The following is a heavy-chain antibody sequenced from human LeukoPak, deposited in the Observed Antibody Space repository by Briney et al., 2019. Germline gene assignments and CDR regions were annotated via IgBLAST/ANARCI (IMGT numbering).Heavy chain of an antibody. V-gene: IGHV3-21*01. CDR3: AVDTAMAKKYYFDY. Sequence: GGSLRLSCAASGFTFSSYSMNWVRQAPGKGLEWVSSISSSSSYIYYADSVKGRFTISSDNAKNSLYLQMNSLRAEDTAVYYCAVDTAMAKKYYFDYWGQGTLVTVSS. CDR1: GFTFSSYS. J-gene: IGHJ4*02. D-gene: IGHD5-18*01. CDR2: ISSSSSYI.